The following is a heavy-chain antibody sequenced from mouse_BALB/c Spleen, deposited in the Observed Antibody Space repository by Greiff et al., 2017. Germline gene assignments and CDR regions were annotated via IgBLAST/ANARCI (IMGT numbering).Heavy chain of an antibody. CDR2: ISSGSSTI. J-gene: IGHJ1*01. V-gene: IGHV5-17*02. Sequence: EVNVVESGGGLVQPGGSRKLSCAASGFTFSSFGMHWVRQAPEKGLEWVAYISSGSSTIYYADTVKGRFTISRDNPKNTLFLQMTSLRSEDTAMYYCASHYGNYWYFDVWGAGTTVTVSS. CDR3: ASHYGNYWYFDV. CDR1: GFTFSSFG. D-gene: IGHD2-1*01.